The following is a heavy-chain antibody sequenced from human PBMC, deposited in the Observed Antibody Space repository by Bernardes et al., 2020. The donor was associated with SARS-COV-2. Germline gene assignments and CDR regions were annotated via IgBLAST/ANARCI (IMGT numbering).Heavy chain of an antibody. D-gene: IGHD2-15*01. CDR2: INKLGSAQ. V-gene: IGHV3-7*01. CDR1: GFTFSDYF. Sequence: GGSLRLSCTSSGFTFSDYFLSWVRQAPGKGLEWVSNINKLGSAQYYVDSVKGRFTISRYNTKNSVYLQMDSLRAEDTAVYYCARYVAALDYWGRGTLVAVSS. J-gene: IGHJ4*02. CDR3: ARYVAALDY.